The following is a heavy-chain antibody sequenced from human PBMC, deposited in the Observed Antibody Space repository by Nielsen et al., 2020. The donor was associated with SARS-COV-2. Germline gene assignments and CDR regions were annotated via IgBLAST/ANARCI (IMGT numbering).Heavy chain of an antibody. D-gene: IGHD1-14*01. J-gene: IGHJ6*03. CDR3: ARDFRNSYYYYYMDV. V-gene: IGHV3-33*01. CDR1: GFTFSSYG. Sequence: GESLKISCAASGFTFSSYGMHWVRQAPGKGLEWVAVIWYDGSNKYYADSVKGRFTISRGNSKNTLYLQMNSLRAEDTAVYYCARDFRNSYYYYYMDVWGKGTTVTVSS. CDR2: IWYDGSNK.